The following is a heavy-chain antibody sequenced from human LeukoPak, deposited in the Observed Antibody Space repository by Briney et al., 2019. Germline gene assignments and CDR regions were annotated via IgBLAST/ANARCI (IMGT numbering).Heavy chain of an antibody. V-gene: IGHV4-59*01. CDR1: GGSISNYY. D-gene: IGHD3-10*01. CDR3: ARVSLVRGAPDYYFDY. Sequence: SETLSLTCTVSGGSISNYYWSWIRQPPGKGLEWIGYIYYSGSTKYNPSLQSRLTFSVDTSKNQFSLRLSSVTAADTAVYYCARVSLVRGAPDYYFDYWGQGTLVTVSS. J-gene: IGHJ4*02. CDR2: IYYSGST.